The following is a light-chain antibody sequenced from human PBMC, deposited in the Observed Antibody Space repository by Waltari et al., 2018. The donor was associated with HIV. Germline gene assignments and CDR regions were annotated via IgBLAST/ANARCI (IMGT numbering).Light chain of an antibody. J-gene: IGLJ3*02. V-gene: IGLV1-51*01. CDR3: GTWDRGLGAAV. CDR2: DNY. Sequence: QSMLTQPPSVSAAPGQKVTISCSGSSTNIGNDFVSWYQQIPGAAPKLLIYDNYMRPSGIPDRFSGSRSGTSATLGITGLQTGDEAVYYCGTWDRGLGAAVFGGGTKLTVL. CDR1: STNIGNDF.